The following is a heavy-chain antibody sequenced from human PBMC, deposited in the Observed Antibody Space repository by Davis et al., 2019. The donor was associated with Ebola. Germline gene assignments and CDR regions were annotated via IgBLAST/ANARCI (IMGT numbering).Heavy chain of an antibody. V-gene: IGHV4-4*02. D-gene: IGHD1-1*01. CDR2: INHSGST. J-gene: IGHJ5*02. CDR3: ARGYTSWFDP. CDR1: GVSISSSNW. Sequence: SETLSLTCAVSGVSISSSNWWSWVRQPPGKGLEWIREINHSGSTNYNPSLKSRVTISVDTSKNQFSLKRSSVTAADAAVYYCARGYTSWFDPGGQGTLVTVSS.